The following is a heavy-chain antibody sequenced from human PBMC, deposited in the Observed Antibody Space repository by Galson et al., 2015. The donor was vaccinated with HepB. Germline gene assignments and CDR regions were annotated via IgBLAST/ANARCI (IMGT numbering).Heavy chain of an antibody. CDR1: GYTFTSYG. J-gene: IGHJ6*02. Sequence: SGAEVKKPGASVKVSCKASGYTFTSYGISWVRQAPGQGLEWMGWISAYNGNTNHAQKLQGRVTMTTDTSTSTAYMELRSLRSDDTAVYYCAREPWSWQWLEGSLPLDVWGQGTTVTVSS. CDR3: AREPWSWQWLEGSLPLDV. D-gene: IGHD6-19*01. CDR2: ISAYNGNT. V-gene: IGHV1-18*01.